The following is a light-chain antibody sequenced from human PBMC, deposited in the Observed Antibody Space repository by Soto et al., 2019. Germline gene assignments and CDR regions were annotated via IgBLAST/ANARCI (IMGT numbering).Light chain of an antibody. CDR3: LQYDKWPPWT. V-gene: IGKV3-15*01. J-gene: IGKJ1*01. CDR1: QSVGGS. CDR2: GAS. Sequence: VMTQSPATLSVSPGERVTLSCRASQSVGGSLAWYRPKPGQAPSLLVYGASTRATGIPARFSGSGSGTEFTLTISSLQSDDFAVYYCLQYDKWPPWTFGQGTKVDIK.